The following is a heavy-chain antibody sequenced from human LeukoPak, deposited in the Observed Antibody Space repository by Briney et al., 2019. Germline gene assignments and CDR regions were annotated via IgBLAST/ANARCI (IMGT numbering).Heavy chain of an antibody. D-gene: IGHD3-10*01. J-gene: IGHJ6*02. V-gene: IGHV4-30-2*01. CDR2: IYHSGST. CDR3: ARSYGSGSYSYGMHV. Sequence: PSETLSLTCAVSGGSISSGGYSWSWIRQPPGKGLEWIGYIYHSGSTYYNPSLKSRVTISVDRSKNQFSLKLSSVTAADTAVYYGARSYGSGSYSYGMHVWGQGTTVTVSS. CDR1: GGSISSGGYS.